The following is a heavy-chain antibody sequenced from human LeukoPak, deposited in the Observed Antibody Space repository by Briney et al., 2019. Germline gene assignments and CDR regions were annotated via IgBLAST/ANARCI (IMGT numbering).Heavy chain of an antibody. V-gene: IGHV1-69*05. CDR2: IIPIFGTA. J-gene: IGHJ6*02. Sequence: SVKVSCKASGDTFSSYAISWVRQAPGQGLEWMGGIIPIFGTANYAQKFQGRVTITTDESTSTAYMELSSLRSEDTAVYYCARDRGRDGYYYYGMDVWGQGTTVTVSS. CDR1: GDTFSSYA. CDR3: ARDRGRDGYYYYGMDV. D-gene: IGHD5-24*01.